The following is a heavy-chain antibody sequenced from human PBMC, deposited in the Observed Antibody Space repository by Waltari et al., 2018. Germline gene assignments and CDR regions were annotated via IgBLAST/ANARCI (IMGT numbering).Heavy chain of an antibody. CDR1: GYSISSGYY. Sequence: QVQLQESGPGLVKPSETLSLTCAVSGYSISSGYYWGWIRQPPGKGLEWIGSIYHSGSTYYNPSLKSRVTISVDTSKNQFSLKLSSVTAADTAEYYCARTGGVNYDFWSGYYTDWGQGTLVTVSS. CDR3: ARTGGVNYDFWSGYYTD. V-gene: IGHV4-38-2*01. D-gene: IGHD3-3*01. CDR2: IYHSGST. J-gene: IGHJ4*02.